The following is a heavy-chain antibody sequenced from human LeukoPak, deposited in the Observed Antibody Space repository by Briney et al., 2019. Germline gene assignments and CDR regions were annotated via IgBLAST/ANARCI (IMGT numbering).Heavy chain of an antibody. D-gene: IGHD6-6*01. Sequence: PSETLSLTCAVYGGSFSGYYWSWIRQTPGKGLEWIGYVFNSGSTNYNPSPRSRVTISGDTSKNQFSLKLTSVTAADTAVYYCARGSNYFDYWGQGTLVTVSS. CDR3: ARGSNYFDY. CDR2: VFNSGST. J-gene: IGHJ4*02. V-gene: IGHV4-59*01. CDR1: GGSFSGYY.